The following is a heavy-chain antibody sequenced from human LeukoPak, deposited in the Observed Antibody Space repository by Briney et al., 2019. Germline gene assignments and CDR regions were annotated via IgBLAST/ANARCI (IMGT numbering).Heavy chain of an antibody. Sequence: GGSLRLSCAASGYTFSTYSMNWVRQAPGKGLEWVSSISGSSIYIYYADSVKGRFTISRDNAKNSLYLQMNSLRAEDTAVYYCARDPPYYDSSGYYYDYWGQGTLVTVSS. J-gene: IGHJ4*02. CDR2: ISGSSIYI. V-gene: IGHV3-21*01. CDR3: ARDPPYYDSSGYYYDY. D-gene: IGHD3-22*01. CDR1: GYTFSTYS.